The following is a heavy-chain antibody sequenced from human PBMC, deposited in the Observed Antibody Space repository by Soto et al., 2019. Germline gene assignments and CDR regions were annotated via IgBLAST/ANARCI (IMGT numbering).Heavy chain of an antibody. V-gene: IGHV1-69*13. J-gene: IGHJ6*02. Sequence: GASVKVSCKASGGTISNYAFSWVRQAPGQGLEWMGGIIPIFGTANYAQKFQGRVSITADESTSTAYMELSSLRSEDTAVYYCAGGLAVPYYYYYGMDVWGQGTPVTVSS. CDR1: GGTISNYA. CDR2: IIPIFGTA. D-gene: IGHD3-9*01. CDR3: AGGLAVPYYYYYGMDV.